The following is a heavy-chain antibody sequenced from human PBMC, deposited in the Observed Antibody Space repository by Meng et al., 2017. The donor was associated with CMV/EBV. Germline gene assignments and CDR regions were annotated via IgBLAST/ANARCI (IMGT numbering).Heavy chain of an antibody. Sequence: ASVKVSCKASGYTFTSYAMNWVRQAPGQGLEWMGWINTNTGNPTYAQGFTGRFVFSLDTSVSTAYLQICSLKAEDTAVYYCARDHPPIGCSSTSCLVHNWFDPWGQGTLVTVSS. CDR3: ARDHPPIGCSSTSCLVHNWFDP. CDR2: INTNTGNP. J-gene: IGHJ5*02. CDR1: GYTFTSYA. D-gene: IGHD2-2*01. V-gene: IGHV7-4-1*01.